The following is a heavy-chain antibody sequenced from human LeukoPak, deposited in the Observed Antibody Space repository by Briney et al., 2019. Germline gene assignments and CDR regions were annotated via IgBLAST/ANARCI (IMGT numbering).Heavy chain of an antibody. CDR3: ARGSRDFWSGYYFYYYYYYMDV. D-gene: IGHD3-3*01. CDR2: IKQDGSEK. J-gene: IGHJ6*03. CDR1: GFTFSSYW. V-gene: IGHV3-7*01. Sequence: PGGSLRLSCAASGFTFSSYWMSWVRQAPGKGLEWVANIKQDGSEKYYVDSVKGRFTISRDNAKNSLYLQMNSLRAEDTAVYYCARGSRDFWSGYYFYYYYYYMDVWGKGTTVTVSS.